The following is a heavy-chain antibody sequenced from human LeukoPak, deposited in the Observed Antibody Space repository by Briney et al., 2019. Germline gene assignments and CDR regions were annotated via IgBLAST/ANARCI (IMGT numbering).Heavy chain of an antibody. CDR2: ISGSGGST. Sequence: GGSLRLSCGASGFTFSSYAMSWVRQAPGKGLEWVSAISGSGGSTYYADPVKGRFTISRDNSKNTLYLQMNSLRAEDTAVYYCAASPESIAVAGWGQGTLVTVSS. CDR3: AASPESIAVAG. J-gene: IGHJ4*02. D-gene: IGHD6-19*01. CDR1: GFTFSSYA. V-gene: IGHV3-23*01.